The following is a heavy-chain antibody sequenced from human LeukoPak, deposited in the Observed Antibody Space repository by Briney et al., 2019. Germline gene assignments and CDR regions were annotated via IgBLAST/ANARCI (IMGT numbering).Heavy chain of an antibody. CDR3: ARDIHYYDSSDSDSDI. D-gene: IGHD3-22*01. CDR2: IKQDGSEK. CDR1: GFTFSNYG. V-gene: IGHV3-7*01. Sequence: PGGSLRLSCAASGFTFSNYGMSWVRQAPGKGLEWVANIKQDGSEKYYVDSVKGRFTISRDNAKNSLYLQMNSLRAEDTAVYYCARDIHYYDSSDSDSDIWGQGTMVTVSS. J-gene: IGHJ3*02.